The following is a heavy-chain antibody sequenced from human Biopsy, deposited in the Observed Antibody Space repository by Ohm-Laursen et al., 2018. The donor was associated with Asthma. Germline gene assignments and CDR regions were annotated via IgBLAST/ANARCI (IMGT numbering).Heavy chain of an antibody. CDR1: GGSISSGGYS. D-gene: IGHD5-24*01. CDR3: ARVKDGYNFDY. CDR2: IYHSGIT. J-gene: IGHJ4*02. Sequence: TLSLTCAVSGGSISSGGYSWSWIRRPPGKGLEWIGYIYHSGITYYNPSLKSRVTISVDRSKNQFSLKLSSVTAADTAVYYCARVKDGYNFDYWGQGTLVTVSS. V-gene: IGHV4-30-2*01.